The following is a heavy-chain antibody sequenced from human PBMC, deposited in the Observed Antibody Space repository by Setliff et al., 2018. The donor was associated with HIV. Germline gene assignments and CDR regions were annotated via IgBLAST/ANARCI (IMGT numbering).Heavy chain of an antibody. J-gene: IGHJ6*03. Sequence: LSLTCTVSGGSISSSSYYWGWIRQPPGKGLEWIGSIYYSGSTYYNPSLKSRVTISVDTSKNQFSLKLSSVTAADTAVYYCARDVRYCSSTSCYGGYYYYYMDVWGKGTTVTVSS. V-gene: IGHV4-39*07. D-gene: IGHD2-2*01. CDR3: ARDVRYCSSTSCYGGYYYYYMDV. CDR1: GGSISSSSYY. CDR2: IYYSGST.